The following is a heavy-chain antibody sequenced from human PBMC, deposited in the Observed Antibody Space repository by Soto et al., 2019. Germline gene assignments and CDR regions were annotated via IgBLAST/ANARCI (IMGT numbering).Heavy chain of an antibody. CDR2: VWNDGSNK. CDR3: ARDYWDYYDSSGYPWAHLDY. D-gene: IGHD3-22*01. CDR1: GITFSNYG. V-gene: IGHV3-33*01. Sequence: QVQLVQSGGCVVQPGSSLRLSCKPSGITFSNYGMHRVRQAPGKRLEWVAVVWNDGSNKFYAESVRGRFTISRDNSKNTLYLAMNSLTSYDTAVYYCARDYWDYYDSSGYPWAHLDYWGQGSLVTVSS. J-gene: IGHJ4*02.